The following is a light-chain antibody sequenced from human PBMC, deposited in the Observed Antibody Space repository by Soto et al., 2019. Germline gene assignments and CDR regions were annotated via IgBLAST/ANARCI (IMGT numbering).Light chain of an antibody. V-gene: IGKV1-5*03. CDR1: QSIGSW. Sequence: DIQMTQSPSTLSASVGDGVTITCRASQSIGSWLAWYQQKPGKAPKLLIYKATNLQSGVPSRFSGSGSGTDFSLTISSLQPVDSATYFCQQYDHLSLTFGGGTKVEIK. CDR3: QQYDHLSLT. J-gene: IGKJ4*01. CDR2: KAT.